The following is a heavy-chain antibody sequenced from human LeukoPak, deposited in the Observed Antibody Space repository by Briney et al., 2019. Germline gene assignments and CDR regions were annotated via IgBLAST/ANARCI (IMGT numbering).Heavy chain of an antibody. CDR2: IYYSGST. CDR1: GGPISSYY. V-gene: IGHV4-59*01. J-gene: IGHJ4*02. CDR3: ARAYRYTAYYFDY. D-gene: IGHD3-16*02. Sequence: SETLSLTCTVSGGPISSYYWSWIRQPPGKGLEWIGYIYYSGSTNYNPSLKSRVTISVDTSKNQFSLKLSSVTAADTAVYYCARAYRYTAYYFDYWGQGTLVTVSS.